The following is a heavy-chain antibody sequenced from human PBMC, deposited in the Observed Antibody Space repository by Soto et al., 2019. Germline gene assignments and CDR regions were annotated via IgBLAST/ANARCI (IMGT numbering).Heavy chain of an antibody. Sequence: SLRLSCAASGFTFSSYGMHWVRQAPGKGLEWVAVIWYDGSNKYYADSVKGRFTISRDNSKNTLYLQMNSLRAEDTAVYYCARGSGITIFGVVGAGDYWGQGTLVTVSS. D-gene: IGHD3-3*01. J-gene: IGHJ4*02. CDR1: GFTFSSYG. CDR3: ARGSGITIFGVVGAGDY. CDR2: IWYDGSNK. V-gene: IGHV3-33*01.